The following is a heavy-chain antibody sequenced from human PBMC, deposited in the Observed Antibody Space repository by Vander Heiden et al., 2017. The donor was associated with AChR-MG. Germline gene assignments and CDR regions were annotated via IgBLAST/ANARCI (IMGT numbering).Heavy chain of an antibody. V-gene: IGHV3-30*18. CDR3: AKDVSYGYDWTSDFLDY. J-gene: IGHJ4*02. CDR2: ISYDGSNK. CDR1: GFTFSSYG. Sequence: QVQLVESGGGVVQPGRSLRLSCAASGFTFSSYGMHWVRQAPGKGLEWVAVISYDGSNKDYADSVKGRFTISRDNSKNTLYLQMNSLRAEDTAVYYCAKDVSYGYDWTSDFLDYWGQGTMVTVSS. D-gene: IGHD5-18*01.